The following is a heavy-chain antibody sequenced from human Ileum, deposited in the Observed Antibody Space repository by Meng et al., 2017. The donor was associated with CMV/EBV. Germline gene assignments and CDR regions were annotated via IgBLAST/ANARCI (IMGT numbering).Heavy chain of an antibody. J-gene: IGHJ3*02. CDR1: GFTFSRYW. Sequence: GGSLRLSCAASGFTFSRYWLHGVRQGPGKGPVWVSRVNNDGSDTVYADSVKSRFIISRDNAKNSVSLQMNSLRAEDTAVYYWAVSGYDSQHAFDIWGQGAMVTVSS. CDR2: VNNDGSDT. CDR3: AVSGYDSQHAFDI. V-gene: IGHV3-74*01. D-gene: IGHD3-22*01.